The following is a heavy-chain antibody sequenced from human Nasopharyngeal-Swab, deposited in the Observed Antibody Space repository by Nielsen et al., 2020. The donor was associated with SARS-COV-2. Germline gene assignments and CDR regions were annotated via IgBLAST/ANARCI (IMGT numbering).Heavy chain of an antibody. CDR2: IIPTLSIT. CDR3: ARDLSDYDISGPDF. V-gene: IGHV1-69*10. Sequence: WVRQAPGQGLEWMGGIIPTLSITNYAQKFQGRVTIAADKSTSTAYLELRSLRSDDTAVYYCARDLSDYDISGPDFWGQGTLVTVSS. D-gene: IGHD3-22*01. J-gene: IGHJ4*02.